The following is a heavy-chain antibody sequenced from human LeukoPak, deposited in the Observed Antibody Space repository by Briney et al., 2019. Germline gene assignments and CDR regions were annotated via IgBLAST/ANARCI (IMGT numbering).Heavy chain of an antibody. V-gene: IGHV1-69*05. J-gene: IGHJ3*02. CDR1: GGTFSSYA. D-gene: IGHD4-17*01. Sequence: GASVKVSFKASGGTFSSYAISWVRQAPGQGLEWTGGIIPIFGTANYAQKFQGRVTITTDESTSTAYMELSSLRSEDTAVYYCAGVRHDYGDYGAFDIWGQGTMVTVSS. CDR3: AGVRHDYGDYGAFDI. CDR2: IIPIFGTA.